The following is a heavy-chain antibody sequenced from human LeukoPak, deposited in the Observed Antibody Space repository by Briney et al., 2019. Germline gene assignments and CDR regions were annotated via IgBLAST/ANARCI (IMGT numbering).Heavy chain of an antibody. Sequence: GGSLRLSCAASGFTFSSYAMSWVRQAPGKGLEWVSGISGSGGSTYYADSVKGRFTISRDNTKNTLYLQMNSLRAEDTAVYYCAKDRHAPGRYCSSTSCFPFDSWGQGTLVTVSS. V-gene: IGHV3-23*01. J-gene: IGHJ5*01. CDR1: GFTFSSYA. CDR3: AKDRHAPGRYCSSTSCFPFDS. CDR2: ISGSGGST. D-gene: IGHD2-2*01.